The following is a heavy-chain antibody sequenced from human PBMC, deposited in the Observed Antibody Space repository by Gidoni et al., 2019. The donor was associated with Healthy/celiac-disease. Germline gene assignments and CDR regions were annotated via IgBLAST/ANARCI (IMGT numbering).Heavy chain of an antibody. CDR2: INHSGST. J-gene: IGHJ6*02. CDR1: GGSFSGYY. D-gene: IGHD5-18*01. V-gene: IGHV4-34*01. Sequence: CAVYGGSFSGYYWSWIRQPPGKGLEWIGEINHSGSTNYNPSLKSRVTISVDTSKNQFSLKLSSVTAADTAVYYCARPRGYGWVKPQNGMDVWGQGTTVTVSS. CDR3: ARPRGYGWVKPQNGMDV.